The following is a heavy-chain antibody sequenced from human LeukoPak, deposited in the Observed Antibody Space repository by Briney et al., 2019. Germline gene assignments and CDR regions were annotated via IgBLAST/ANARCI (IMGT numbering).Heavy chain of an antibody. CDR2: ISSSSSYI. J-gene: IGHJ3*02. Sequence: GGSLRLSCAASGFTFSSYSMNWVRQAPGKGLEWVSSISSSSSYIYYADSVKGRFTISRDNAKNSLYLQMNSLRAEDTAVYYCARGTISGVEGAFDIWGQGTMVTVSS. D-gene: IGHD3-3*01. CDR3: ARGTISGVEGAFDI. CDR1: GFTFSSYS. V-gene: IGHV3-21*01.